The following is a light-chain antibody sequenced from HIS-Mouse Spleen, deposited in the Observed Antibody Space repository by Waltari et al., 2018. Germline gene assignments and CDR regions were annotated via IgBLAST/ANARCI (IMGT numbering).Light chain of an antibody. CDR3: QQLNSYPPT. CDR1: QGISSY. CDR2: AAS. Sequence: DIQLTQSPSFLSASVGDRVTITCRASQGISSYLAWSQQKPGKAPKLLIFAASTLESGVPSSFSGSGSVTEFTLTISSLQPEDFATYYCQQLNSYPPTFGQGTKVEIK. V-gene: IGKV1-9*01. J-gene: IGKJ1*01.